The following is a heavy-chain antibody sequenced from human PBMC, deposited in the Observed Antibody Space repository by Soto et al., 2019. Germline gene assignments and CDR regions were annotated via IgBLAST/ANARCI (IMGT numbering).Heavy chain of an antibody. CDR3: ARDLWGYCGTDCYPLDV. CDR1: GDSISGYY. J-gene: IGHJ6*02. D-gene: IGHD2-21*02. Sequence: SETLSLTCTVSGDSISGYYWSCIRQPPEKGLEWIGSIFYSGSTNYNPSLKSRVTISVDASKNQFSLKLKSVTAADTAVYYCARDLWGYCGTDCYPLDVWGQGTTVTVSS. CDR2: IFYSGST. V-gene: IGHV4-59*01.